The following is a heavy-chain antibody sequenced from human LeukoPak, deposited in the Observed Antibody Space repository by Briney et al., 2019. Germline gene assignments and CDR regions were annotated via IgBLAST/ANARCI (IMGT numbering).Heavy chain of an antibody. CDR2: MSHAGNDE. V-gene: IGHV3-30*04. CDR3: AGGVSLIRLTGYFGDAFDM. CDR1: GFTFSSYA. Sequence: PGGSLRLSCAASGFTFSSYAMYWVRQAPGKGLEWVAVMSHAGNDEYYTESVKGRFTISRDNSNSTLDLQMNSLRAEDTAVYYCAGGVSLIRLTGYFGDAFDMWGQGTMVTVSS. D-gene: IGHD3-9*01. J-gene: IGHJ3*02.